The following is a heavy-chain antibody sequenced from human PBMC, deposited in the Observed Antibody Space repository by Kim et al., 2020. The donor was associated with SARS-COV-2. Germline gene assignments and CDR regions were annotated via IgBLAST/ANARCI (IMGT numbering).Heavy chain of an antibody. V-gene: IGHV3-21*01. CDR2: ISSSSSYI. D-gene: IGHD3-10*01. Sequence: GGSLRLSCAASGFTFSSYSMNWVRQAPGKGLEWVSSISSSSSYIYYADSVKGRFTISRDNAKNSLYLQMNSLRAEDTAVYYCARSGGPYGSGSLYYYYYYGMDVWGQGTTVTVSS. J-gene: IGHJ6*02. CDR1: GFTFSSYS. CDR3: ARSGGPYGSGSLYYYYYYGMDV.